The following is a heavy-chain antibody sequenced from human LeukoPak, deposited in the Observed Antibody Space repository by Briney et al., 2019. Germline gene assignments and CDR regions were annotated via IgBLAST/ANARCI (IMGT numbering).Heavy chain of an antibody. J-gene: IGHJ5*02. D-gene: IGHD3-10*01. CDR1: GYTFTRYY. CDR2: INPSGGST. Sequence: ASVKVSCKASGYTFTRYYMNWVRQAPGQGLEWMGIINPSGGSTNYAQKFQGRVSMTRDTSTSTIYMEVSSLRSEDTAVYYCATSFRAVNWFDPWGQGTLVTVSS. V-gene: IGHV1-46*01. CDR3: ATSFRAVNWFDP.